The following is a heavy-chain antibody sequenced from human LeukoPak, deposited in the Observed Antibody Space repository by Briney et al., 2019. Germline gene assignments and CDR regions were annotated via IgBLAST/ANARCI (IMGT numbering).Heavy chain of an antibody. CDR1: GGTFSSYA. CDR3: ARDSGGGTGAFDI. CDR2: IIPIFGTA. J-gene: IGHJ3*02. Sequence: VASVKVSCKASGGTFSSYAISWVRQAPGQGLEWMGGIIPIFGTANYAQKFRGRVTITTDESTSTAYMELSSLRSEDTAVYYCARDSGGGTGAFDIWGQGTMVTVSS. D-gene: IGHD3-16*01. V-gene: IGHV1-69*05.